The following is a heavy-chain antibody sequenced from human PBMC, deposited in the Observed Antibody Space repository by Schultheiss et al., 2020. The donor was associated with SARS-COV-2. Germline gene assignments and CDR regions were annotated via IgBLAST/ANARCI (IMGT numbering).Heavy chain of an antibody. Sequence: ASVKVSCKASGYTFTSYDINWVRQATGQGLEWMGWMNPNSGNTGYAQKFQGRVTMTRNTSISTAYMELSRLRSDDTAVYYCARVLGLVGASPFDSWGQGTLVTVSS. D-gene: IGHD1-26*01. V-gene: IGHV1-8*01. CDR3: ARVLGLVGASPFDS. CDR2: MNPNSGNT. CDR1: GYTFTSYD. J-gene: IGHJ4*01.